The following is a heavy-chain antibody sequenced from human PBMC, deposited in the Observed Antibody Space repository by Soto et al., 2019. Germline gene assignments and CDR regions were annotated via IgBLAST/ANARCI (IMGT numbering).Heavy chain of an antibody. CDR2: IQVSGDT. CDR3: VRDTSWSRPY. J-gene: IGHJ4*02. D-gene: IGHD2-15*01. V-gene: IGHV4-30-4*01. CDR1: GVSISSGGHY. Sequence: NPSETLSLTCTVSGVSISSGGHYWSWIRQTPGKGLEWVGYIQVSGDTFYNPTLEGRVSMSVDTSNNQFSLDLTSVTAADTAVYYCVRDTSWSRPYWGQGTLVTVSS.